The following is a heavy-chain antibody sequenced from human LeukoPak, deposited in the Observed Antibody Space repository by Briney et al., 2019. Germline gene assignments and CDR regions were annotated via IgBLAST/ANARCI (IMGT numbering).Heavy chain of an antibody. Sequence: ESPEISCKGSGYSFTSDWIGWGPQMPAKGLEWMGIIYPGDSDTRYSPSFQGQVTISVDKSISTSYLQWSSLKASDTAMYYCATYAGTSSKFFHHWGQGTLVTVSS. CDR3: ATYAGTSSKFFHH. V-gene: IGHV5-51*01. D-gene: IGHD3-10*01. CDR1: GYSFTSDW. J-gene: IGHJ1*01. CDR2: IYPGDSDT.